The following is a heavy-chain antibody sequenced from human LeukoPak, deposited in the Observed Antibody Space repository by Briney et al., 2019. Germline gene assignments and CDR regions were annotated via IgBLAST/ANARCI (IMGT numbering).Heavy chain of an antibody. CDR2: IYYSWNT. CDR1: GVSISSSNSY. D-gene: IGHD3/OR15-3a*01. J-gene: IGHJ4*02. Sequence: SETLSLTCTVSGVSISSSNSYWGWIRQPPGKGLEWIGSIYYSWNTYYNASLKSQVSISIDTSKNQFSLKLTSVTAADTAVYYCARQTGSGLFILPGGQGTLVTVSS. V-gene: IGHV4-39*01. CDR3: ARQTGSGLFILP.